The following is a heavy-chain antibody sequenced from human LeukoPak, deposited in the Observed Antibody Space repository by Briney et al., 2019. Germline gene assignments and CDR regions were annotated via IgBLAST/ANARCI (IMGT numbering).Heavy chain of an antibody. CDR2: NTYFGSA. D-gene: IGHD5-12*01. V-gene: IGHV4-61*01. CDR3: ARDTPGGYDFWWFDP. CDR1: GGFVSSNSNY. Sequence: PSETLSLTCTVSGGFVSSNSNYWSWIRQPPGKGLEWIGYNTYFGSASYNPSLKSRVTISVDTSKNQFSLKLSSVTAADTAVYYCARDTPGGYDFWWFDPWGQGTLVTVSS. J-gene: IGHJ5*02.